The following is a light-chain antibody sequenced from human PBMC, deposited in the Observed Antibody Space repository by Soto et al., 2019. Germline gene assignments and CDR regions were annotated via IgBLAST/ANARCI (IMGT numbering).Light chain of an antibody. CDR1: QSLLHSNGYNY. J-gene: IGKJ1*01. V-gene: IGKV2-28*01. CDR2: LGS. CDR3: MQALRAPPT. Sequence: DIVMTQSPLSLPVTSGEPASISCRSSQSLLHSNGYNYLDWYLQKPGQSPQLLIYLGSNRASGVPDRFSGSGSGTDFTLKISRVEAEDVGVYHCMQALRAPPTFGQETKVDIK.